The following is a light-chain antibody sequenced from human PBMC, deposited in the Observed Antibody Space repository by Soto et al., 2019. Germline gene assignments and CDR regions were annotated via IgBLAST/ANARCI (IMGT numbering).Light chain of an antibody. CDR1: QGIKRK. CDR2: GAY. V-gene: IGKV3-15*01. J-gene: IGKJ4*01. Sequence: IVMTQSPATLSVAPGERVNFSCRASQGIKRKLAWYKHKAGQAPRLLISGAYAGATGIPDRFSGSGYGNEFTLHINRLQSEDSAVYYCQPYHTWPVTVGEVTKVEI. CDR3: QPYHTWPVT.